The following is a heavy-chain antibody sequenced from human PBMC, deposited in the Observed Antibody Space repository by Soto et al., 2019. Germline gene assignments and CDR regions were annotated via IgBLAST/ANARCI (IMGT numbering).Heavy chain of an antibody. J-gene: IGHJ4*02. V-gene: IGHV1-8*01. CDR2: MNPNSGNT. CDR3: ARGLPYNCGSSTSCSKWLFH. Sequence: GASVKVSCKASGYTFTSYDINWVRQATGQGLEWMGWMNPNSGNTGYAQKFQGRVTMTRNTSISTAYMELSSLRSEDTAVYYCARGLPYNCGSSTSCSKWLFHWGQGTLVTVSS. D-gene: IGHD2-2*01. CDR1: GYTFTSYD.